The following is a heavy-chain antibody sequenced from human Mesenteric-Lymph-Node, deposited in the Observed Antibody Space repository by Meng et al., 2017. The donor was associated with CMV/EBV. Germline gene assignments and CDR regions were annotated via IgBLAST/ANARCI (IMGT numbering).Heavy chain of an antibody. Sequence: GESLKISCAASGFTVSSNYMSWVRQAPGKGLEWVPVIYSGGSTYYADSVKGRFTISRDNSKNTLYLQMNSLRAEDTAVYYCARLGARTADYWGQGSLVTVSS. J-gene: IGHJ4*02. CDR1: GFTVSSNY. CDR3: ARLGARTADY. CDR2: IYSGGST. D-gene: IGHD3-16*01. V-gene: IGHV3-66*02.